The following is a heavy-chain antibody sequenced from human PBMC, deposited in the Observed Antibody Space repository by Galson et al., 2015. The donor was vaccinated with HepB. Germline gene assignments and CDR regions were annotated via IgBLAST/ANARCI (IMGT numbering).Heavy chain of an antibody. V-gene: IGHV1-69*13. CDR3: ARRVVRGVVKYNWFDP. J-gene: IGHJ5*02. Sequence: SVKVSCKASGYTFTGYYMHWVRQAPGQGLEWMGGIIPLFGTAHYAQKFQGRVTITADESTSTAYMELSSLRSEDTAVYYCARRVVRGVVKYNWFDPWGQGTLVTVPS. CDR2: IIPLFGTA. D-gene: IGHD3-10*01. CDR1: GYTFTGYY.